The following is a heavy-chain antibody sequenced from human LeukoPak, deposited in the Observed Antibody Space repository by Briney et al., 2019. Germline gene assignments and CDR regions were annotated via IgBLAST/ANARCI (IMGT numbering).Heavy chain of an antibody. CDR3: ARGEVDDFWSGYFGGMDV. D-gene: IGHD3-3*01. V-gene: IGHV4-61*02. Sequence: SETLSLTCTVSGGSISSGSYYWIWIRQPAGKGLEWIGRIYTSGSTNYNPSLKSRVTISVDTSKNQFSLKLSSVTAADTAVYYCARGEVDDFWSGYFGGMDVWGQGTTVTVSS. CDR1: GGSISSGSYY. CDR2: IYTSGST. J-gene: IGHJ6*02.